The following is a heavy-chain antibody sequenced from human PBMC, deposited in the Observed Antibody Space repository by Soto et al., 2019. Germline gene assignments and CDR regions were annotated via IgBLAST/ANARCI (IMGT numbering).Heavy chain of an antibody. Sequence: QVQLVESGGGVVQPGRSLRLSCAASGFTFSSYAMHWVRQAPGKGLEWVAVISYDGSNKYYADSVKGRFTISRDNSKNTLYLQMNRLRAEDTAVYDCAKDGRITMIVAGAFDIWGQGTMVTVSS. CDR3: AKDGRITMIVAGAFDI. J-gene: IGHJ3*02. D-gene: IGHD3-22*01. CDR1: GFTFSSYA. V-gene: IGHV3-30*18. CDR2: ISYDGSNK.